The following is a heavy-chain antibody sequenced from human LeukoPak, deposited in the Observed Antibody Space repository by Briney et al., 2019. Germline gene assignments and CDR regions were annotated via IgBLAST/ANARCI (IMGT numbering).Heavy chain of an antibody. Sequence: GVSLGLSCAASGFTFSNAWMTWVRQAPGKGLEWVGRVKSKTDGGTTDYAAPVKGRFTISRDDSKNTLFLQMNSLKTEDTAVYYCTTRLLRYFNWLLSYDYWGQGTLVTVSS. CDR2: VKSKTDGGTT. V-gene: IGHV3-15*01. CDR1: GFTFSNAW. D-gene: IGHD3-9*01. J-gene: IGHJ4*02. CDR3: TTRLLRYFNWLLSYDY.